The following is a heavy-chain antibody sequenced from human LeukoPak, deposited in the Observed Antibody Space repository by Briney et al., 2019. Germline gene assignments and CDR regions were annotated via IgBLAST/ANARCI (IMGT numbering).Heavy chain of an antibody. V-gene: IGHV3-23*01. J-gene: IGHJ4*02. Sequence: PGGSLRLSCAASGFTFSSFAMSWVRQAPGKGLEWVSAISGSGGSTYYADSVKGRFTISRDNSKNTLSLQMNSLRAEDTAIYYCAKASNTWNYFDYWGQGTLVTVSS. CDR2: ISGSGGST. D-gene: IGHD1-1*01. CDR1: GFTFSSFA. CDR3: AKASNTWNYFDY.